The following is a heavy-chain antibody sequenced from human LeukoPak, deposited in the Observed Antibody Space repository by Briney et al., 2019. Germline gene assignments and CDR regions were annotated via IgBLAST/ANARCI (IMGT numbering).Heavy chain of an antibody. D-gene: IGHD1-26*01. Sequence: ASVKISCKASGYTFTGYYMHWVRQAPGQGLEWMGWINPNSGGTNYAQKFQGRVTMTRDTSISTAYMELSRLRSDDTAVYYCARDPIVGATTVHWFDPWGQGTLVTVSS. J-gene: IGHJ5*02. CDR3: ARDPIVGATTVHWFDP. V-gene: IGHV1-2*02. CDR1: GYTFTGYY. CDR2: INPNSGGT.